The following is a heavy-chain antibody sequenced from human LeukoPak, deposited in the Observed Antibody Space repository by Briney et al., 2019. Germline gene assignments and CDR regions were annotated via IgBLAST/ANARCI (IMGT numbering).Heavy chain of an antibody. J-gene: IGHJ4*02. V-gene: IGHV4-38-2*02. D-gene: IGHD5-18*01. CDR2: VSHSGST. CDR3: ARERVERYTYASSDFDY. Sequence: SETLSLTCTVSGYSISSDYYWGWIRQPPGKGLEWIASVSHSGSTYYNPSLKSRVTISVDTSKNQFSLKVTSVTAADTALYYCARERVERYTYASSDFDYWGRGTLVTVSS. CDR1: GYSISSDYY.